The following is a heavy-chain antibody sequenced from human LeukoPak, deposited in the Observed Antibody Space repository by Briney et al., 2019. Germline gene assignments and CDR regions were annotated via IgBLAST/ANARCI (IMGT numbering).Heavy chain of an antibody. CDR1: GYTFTTYG. CDR2: INPYNGNT. CDR3: ARELYGRFEY. D-gene: IGHD2-2*02. J-gene: IGHJ4*02. Sequence: ASVKVSCKASGYTFTTYGISWVRQAPGHGLECMGWINPYNGNTNYAQKLQGRVTMTTDTSTSTAYMELRSMRSDDTAVYYCARELYGRFEYWGQGTLVTVSS. V-gene: IGHV1-18*01.